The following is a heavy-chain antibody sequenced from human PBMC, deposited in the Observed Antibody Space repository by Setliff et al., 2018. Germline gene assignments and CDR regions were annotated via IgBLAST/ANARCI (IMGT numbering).Heavy chain of an antibody. CDR1: GGTFDSYS. D-gene: IGHD3-3*01. Sequence: GASVKVSCKGSGGTFDSYSFTWLRQAPGQGLEWVGGFTPILLTPNYAQKFQGRITITADKSTSTAYMELSGLRSDDTAVYFCVRPRSPKISIFGVTPFDYWGQGTLVTVSS. CDR2: FTPILLTP. J-gene: IGHJ4*02. CDR3: VRPRSPKISIFGVTPFDY. V-gene: IGHV1-69*06.